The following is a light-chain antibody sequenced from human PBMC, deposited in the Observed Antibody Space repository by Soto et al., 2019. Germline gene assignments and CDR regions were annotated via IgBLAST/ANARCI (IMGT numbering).Light chain of an antibody. Sequence: IQMTQSPSSLSASVGDRVTITCRASQSISNCLNWYQQKPGRAHELLIYGAYSLQSGVQSRFSGSGSGTDFTLTIRSLRPEDSAAYYCKQSHSSPLTFGGGTKVDIK. CDR1: QSISNC. J-gene: IGKJ4*01. CDR3: KQSHSSPLT. V-gene: IGKV1-39*01. CDR2: GAY.